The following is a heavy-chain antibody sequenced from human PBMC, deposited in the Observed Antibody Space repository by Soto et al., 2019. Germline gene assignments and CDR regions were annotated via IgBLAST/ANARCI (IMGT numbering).Heavy chain of an antibody. J-gene: IGHJ6*02. V-gene: IGHV3-23*01. D-gene: IGHD3-3*01. Sequence: EVQLLESGGGLVQPGGSLRLSCAASGFTFSSYAMSWVRQAPGKGLEWVSAISGSGGSTYYADSVKGRFTISRDNSKNTPYLQMNSLRAEDTAVYYCAKDVPPILRFLEWLHLYGMDVWGQGTTVTVSS. CDR3: AKDVPPILRFLEWLHLYGMDV. CDR2: ISGSGGST. CDR1: GFTFSSYA.